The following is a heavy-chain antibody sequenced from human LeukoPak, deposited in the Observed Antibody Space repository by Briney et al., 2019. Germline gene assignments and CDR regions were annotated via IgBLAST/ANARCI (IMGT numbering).Heavy chain of an antibody. CDR2: ISGGSGST. Sequence: GGSLRLSCAASGFTFSSYAMSWVRQAPGKGLAWVSPISGGSGSTYCADSVKGRFTISRDNSKNTLYLQMNSLRAEDTAVYYCAKARYSSSWWDYFDYWGQGTLVTVSS. CDR3: AKARYSSSWWDYFDY. V-gene: IGHV3-23*01. J-gene: IGHJ4*02. CDR1: GFTFSSYA. D-gene: IGHD6-13*01.